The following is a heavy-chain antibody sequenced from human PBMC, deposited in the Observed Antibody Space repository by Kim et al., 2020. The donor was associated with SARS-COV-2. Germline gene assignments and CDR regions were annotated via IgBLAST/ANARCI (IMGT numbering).Heavy chain of an antibody. Sequence: GGSLRLSCAASGFTFGDYAMHWVRQAPGKGLEWVSGISWNSGSIGYADSVKGRFAISRDNAKNSLYLQMNSLRAEDTALYYCAKDYYDSSGYHDAFDIWGQGTMVTVSS. V-gene: IGHV3-9*01. CDR1: GFTFGDYA. J-gene: IGHJ3*02. D-gene: IGHD3-22*01. CDR2: ISWNSGSI. CDR3: AKDYYDSSGYHDAFDI.